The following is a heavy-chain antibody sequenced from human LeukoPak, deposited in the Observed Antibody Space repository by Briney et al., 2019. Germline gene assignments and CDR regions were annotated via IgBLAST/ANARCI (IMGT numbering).Heavy chain of an antibody. Sequence: SETLSLTCTLSGGSISSYYWSWIRQPPGKGLEWIGYIYYSGSTNYNPSLKSRVTISVDTSKNQFSLKLSSVTAADTAVYYCARTLGYDSRSSYYYYYYMDVWGKGTTVTVSS. J-gene: IGHJ6*03. CDR1: GGSISSYY. CDR2: IYYSGST. V-gene: IGHV4-59*01. D-gene: IGHD3-22*01. CDR3: ARTLGYDSRSSYYYYYYMDV.